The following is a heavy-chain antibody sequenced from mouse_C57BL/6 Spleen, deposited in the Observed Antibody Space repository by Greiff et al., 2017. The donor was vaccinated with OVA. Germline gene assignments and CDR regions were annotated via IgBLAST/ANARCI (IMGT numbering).Heavy chain of an antibody. CDR3: ARAGGNYFDY. Sequence: VQLQQSGPELVKPGASVKISCKASGYAFSSSWMNWVKQRPGKGLEWIGRIYPGDGDTNYNGKFKGKATLTADKSSSTAYMQLSSLTSEYSAVYFCARAGGNYFDYWGQGTTLTVSS. CDR1: GYAFSSSW. CDR2: IYPGDGDT. V-gene: IGHV1-82*01. J-gene: IGHJ2*01.